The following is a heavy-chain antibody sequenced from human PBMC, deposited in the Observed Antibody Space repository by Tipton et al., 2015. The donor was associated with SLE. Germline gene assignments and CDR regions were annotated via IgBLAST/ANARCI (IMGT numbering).Heavy chain of an antibody. J-gene: IGHJ5*02. CDR1: GDSISSGSYY. D-gene: IGHD5-12*01. CDR3: VGHSGYQYWSFDH. V-gene: IGHV4-61*02. CDR2: IYTSGST. Sequence: LRLSCTVSGDSISSGSYYYNWIRQPAGKGLEWIGRIYTSGSTSYNPSLKSRVTMSVDTSKNQFSLKLSSVTAADTATYYCVGHSGYQYWSFDHWGQGTQVTVSS.